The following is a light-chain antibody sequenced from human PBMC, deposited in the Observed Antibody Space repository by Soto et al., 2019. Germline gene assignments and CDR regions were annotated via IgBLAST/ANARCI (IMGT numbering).Light chain of an antibody. Sequence: AGTRPASVSSSPGQSIAIACTGSSSDITNDKFVSWYQLHPGKAPNLMIYEDTYRPPRVSNRFSASKSGNTASLPISGVQVEDESDLYCSSYTSANTWVFGGGTKVTVL. V-gene: IGLV2-14*03. CDR2: EDT. CDR1: SSDITNDKF. J-gene: IGLJ3*02. CDR3: SSYTSANTWV.